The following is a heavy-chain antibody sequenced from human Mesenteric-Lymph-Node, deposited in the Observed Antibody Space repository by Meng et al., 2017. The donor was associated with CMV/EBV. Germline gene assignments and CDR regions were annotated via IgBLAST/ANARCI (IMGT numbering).Heavy chain of an antibody. V-gene: IGHV3-9*03. D-gene: IGHD3-10*01. Sequence: SLKISCAASGFAFDDYAMHWVRQVPGKGLEWVSGITWNSGRTAYADSVKGRFTISRDNAKNSLYLHLTSLRTEDMALYYCARDFGPGSTRSNYFYGVDVWGQGTTVTVSS. CDR3: ARDFGPGSTRSNYFYGVDV. J-gene: IGHJ6*02. CDR1: GFAFDDYA. CDR2: ITWNSGRT.